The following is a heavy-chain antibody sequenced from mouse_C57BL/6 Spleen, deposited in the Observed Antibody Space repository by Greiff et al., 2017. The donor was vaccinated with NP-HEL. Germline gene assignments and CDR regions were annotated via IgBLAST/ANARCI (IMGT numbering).Heavy chain of an antibody. CDR1: GYTFTDYN. V-gene: IGHV1-18*01. Sequence: VQLKQSGPELVKPGASVKIPCKASGYTFTDYNMDWVKQSHGKSLEWIGDINPNNGGTIYNQKFKGKATLTVDKSSSTAYMELRSLTSEDTAVYYCARGTGVFDYWGQGTTLTVSS. D-gene: IGHD4-1*01. CDR2: INPNNGGT. J-gene: IGHJ2*01. CDR3: ARGTGVFDY.